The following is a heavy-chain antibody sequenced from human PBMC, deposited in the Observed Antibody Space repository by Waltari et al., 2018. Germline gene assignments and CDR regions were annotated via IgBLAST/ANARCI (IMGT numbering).Heavy chain of an antibody. CDR3: ARVLYDFWGGYHPNDVFDF. Sequence: QVHLVQSGAEVKKPGASVTVSCKASGYTFTGPVIHWVRPAPGQGLEWVGSVNPNTGDTYSAQKFEGRVTMTRDTSISTAYLDLSRLTSDDTAVYYCARVLYDFWGGYHPNDVFDFWGQGTVVIVSS. V-gene: IGHV1-2*02. CDR2: VNPNTGDT. CDR1: GYTFTGPV. J-gene: IGHJ3*01. D-gene: IGHD3-3*01.